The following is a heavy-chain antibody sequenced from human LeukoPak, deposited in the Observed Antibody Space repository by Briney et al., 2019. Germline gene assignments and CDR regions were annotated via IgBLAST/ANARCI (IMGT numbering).Heavy chain of an antibody. D-gene: IGHD3-22*01. J-gene: IGHJ3*02. CDR2: VIPIFGTA. CDR1: GGTFSSYA. CDR3: ARDPEYYYDSSGPLDAFDI. V-gene: IGHV1-69*05. Sequence: GASVKVSCKASGGTFSSYAISWVRQAPGQELEWMGGVIPIFGTANYAQKFQGRVTITTDESTSTAYMELSSLRSEDTAVYYCARDPEYYYDSSGPLDAFDIWGQGTMVTVSS.